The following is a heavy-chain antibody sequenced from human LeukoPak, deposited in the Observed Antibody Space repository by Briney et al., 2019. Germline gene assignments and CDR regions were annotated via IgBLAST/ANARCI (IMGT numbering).Heavy chain of an antibody. D-gene: IGHD1-1*01. J-gene: IGHJ6*02. CDR2: IIPIFGTA. CDR1: GGTFSSYA. CDR3: ARSAYNWNDGYYGMDV. Sequence: EASVKVSCKASGGTFSSYAISWVRQAPGQGLEWMGGIIPIFGTANYAQKFQGRVTITADESTSTAYMELSRLRSDDTAVYYCARSAYNWNDGYYGMDVWGQGTTVTVSS. V-gene: IGHV1-69*13.